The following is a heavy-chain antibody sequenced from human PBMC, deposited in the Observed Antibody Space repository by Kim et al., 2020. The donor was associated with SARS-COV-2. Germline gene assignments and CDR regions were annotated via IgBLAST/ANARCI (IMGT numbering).Heavy chain of an antibody. D-gene: IGHD6-6*01. CDR1: GFTFSSYE. V-gene: IGHV3-48*03. CDR2: ISSSGSTI. Sequence: GGSLRLSCAASGFTFSSYEMNWVRQAPGKGLEWVSYISSSGSTIYYADSVKGRFTISRDNAKNSLYLQMNSLRAEDTAVYYCARGEEQLAPMRVFDYWGQGTLVTVSS. CDR3: ARGEEQLAPMRVFDY. J-gene: IGHJ4*02.